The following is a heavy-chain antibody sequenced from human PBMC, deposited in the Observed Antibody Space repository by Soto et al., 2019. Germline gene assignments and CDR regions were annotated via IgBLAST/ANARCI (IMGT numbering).Heavy chain of an antibody. Sequence: EVQLLESGGGLIQPGGSLRLSCAASGFMFSSYAMSWVRQAPGKGLEWVSSISASGCTANLADSVEGRCTISRDNSKSTLYLQMNSLRAEETAVYYCAKLTYPSDSTGYYYERVSGWIDSWGQGTLVTVSS. CDR2: ISASGCTA. D-gene: IGHD3-22*01. V-gene: IGHV3-23*01. CDR3: AKLTYPSDSTGYYYERVSGWIDS. CDR1: GFMFSSYA. J-gene: IGHJ5*01.